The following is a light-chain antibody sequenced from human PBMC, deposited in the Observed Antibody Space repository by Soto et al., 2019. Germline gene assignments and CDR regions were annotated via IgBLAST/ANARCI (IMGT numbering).Light chain of an antibody. CDR2: STH. CDR3: AAWDDSLNGWV. Sequence: HSVLTQPPSASGTPGQRVTISCSGINSNIGTYTVNWFRQVPGTAPSLLIFSTHQRPSGVPDRFSGSKSDTSASLAISGLQSADEADYYCAAWDDSLNGWVFGGGTKLTVL. CDR1: NSNIGTYT. J-gene: IGLJ3*02. V-gene: IGLV1-44*01.